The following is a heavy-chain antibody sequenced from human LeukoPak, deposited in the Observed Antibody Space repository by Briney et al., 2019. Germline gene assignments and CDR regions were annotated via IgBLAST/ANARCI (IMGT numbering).Heavy chain of an antibody. CDR3: AKDKSSGWLFDAFDI. V-gene: IGHV3-30*04. CDR1: GFTFSSYS. J-gene: IGHJ3*02. Sequence: PGGSLRLSCAASGFTFSSYSMHWVRQAPGKGLEWVAVISYDGSNKYYADSVKGRFTISRDNSKNTLYLQMNSLRAEDTAVYYCAKDKSSGWLFDAFDIWGQGTMVTVSS. CDR2: ISYDGSNK. D-gene: IGHD6-19*01.